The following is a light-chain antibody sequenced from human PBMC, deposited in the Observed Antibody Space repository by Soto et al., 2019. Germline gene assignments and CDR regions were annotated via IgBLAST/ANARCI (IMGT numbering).Light chain of an antibody. CDR2: DDS. CDR3: SSYTSSSTLVV. CDR1: SSDVGGYNY. J-gene: IGLJ2*01. Sequence: QSALTQPASVSGSPGQSITISCTGTSSDVGGYNYVSWYQQHPGKAPKLMIYDDSNRPSGVSNRFSGSKSVNTASLTISGLQAEDEAEYYCSSYTSSSTLVVFGGGTKLTVL. V-gene: IGLV2-14*01.